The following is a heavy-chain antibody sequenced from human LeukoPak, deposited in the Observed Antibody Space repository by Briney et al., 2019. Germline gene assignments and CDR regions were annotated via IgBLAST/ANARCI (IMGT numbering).Heavy chain of an antibody. CDR1: GYTFTSYY. J-gene: IGHJ3*02. Sequence: ASVKDSCKASGYTFTSYYMHWVRQAPGQGLEWMGIINPSGGSTSYAQKFQGRVTMTRDTSTSTVYMELSSLRSEDTAVYYCAREFGQPNDAFDIWGQGTMVTVSS. D-gene: IGHD3-10*01. CDR2: INPSGGST. CDR3: AREFGQPNDAFDI. V-gene: IGHV1-46*01.